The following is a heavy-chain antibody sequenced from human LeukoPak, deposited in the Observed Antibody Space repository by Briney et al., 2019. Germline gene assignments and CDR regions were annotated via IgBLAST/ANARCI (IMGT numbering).Heavy chain of an antibody. J-gene: IGHJ6*02. CDR3: AKDDSSGPRESYYHGMDV. CDR1: GFTFSSYA. CDR2: ISGSGGST. D-gene: IGHD3-22*01. Sequence: PGGSLRLSCAASGFTFSSYAMSWVRQAPGKGLEWVSAISGSGGSTYYADSVKGRFAISRDNSKNTLHLQMNSLRAEDTAVYYCAKDDSSGPRESYYHGMDVWGQGTTVTVSS. V-gene: IGHV3-23*01.